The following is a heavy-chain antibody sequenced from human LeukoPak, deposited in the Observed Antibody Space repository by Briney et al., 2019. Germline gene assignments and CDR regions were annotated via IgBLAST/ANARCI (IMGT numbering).Heavy chain of an antibody. CDR2: INPNSGGT. CDR3: ARVRCSGGSCYTGFDY. J-gene: IGHJ4*02. D-gene: IGHD2-15*01. V-gene: IGHV1-2*02. CDR1: GYTFTGYY. Sequence: GASVKVSCKASGYTFTGYYTHWVRQAPGQGLEWMGWINPNSGGTNYAQKFQGRVTMTRDTSISTAYVELSRLRSDDTAVYYCARVRCSGGSCYTGFDYWGQGTLVTVSS.